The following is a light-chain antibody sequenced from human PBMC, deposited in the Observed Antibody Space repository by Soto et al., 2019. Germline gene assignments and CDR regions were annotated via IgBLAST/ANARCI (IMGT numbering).Light chain of an antibody. Sequence: QSVLTQPPSASGTPGQRVTISCSGSSSNIGSNYVYWYQQLPGTAPKLLIYSNNQRPSGVPDRFSGSKSGTSASLAISGLRSGDEADYYCATWDDSLSGHVVFGGGTKVTVL. V-gene: IGLV1-47*02. CDR2: SNN. J-gene: IGLJ2*01. CDR1: SSNIGSNY. CDR3: ATWDDSLSGHVV.